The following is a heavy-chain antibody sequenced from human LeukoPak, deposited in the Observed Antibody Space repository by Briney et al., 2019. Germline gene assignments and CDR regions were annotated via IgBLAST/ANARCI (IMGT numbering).Heavy chain of an antibody. D-gene: IGHD3-22*01. CDR2: IYYIVST. CDR3: ARYYGSTGSFDY. Sequence: SETLSLTCPVSGDSVIRSSYYWTWIRQPPGKGQEWIGYIYYIVSTNYNPSLRSRRTMSLDTSKNQFSLRLSSVIAADTAVYYCARYYGSTGSFDYGGQGTLVTVSS. V-gene: IGHV4-61*01. CDR1: GDSVIRSSYY. J-gene: IGHJ4*02.